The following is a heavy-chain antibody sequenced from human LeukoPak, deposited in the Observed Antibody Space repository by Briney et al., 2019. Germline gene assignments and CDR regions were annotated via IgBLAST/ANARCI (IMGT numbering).Heavy chain of an antibody. CDR3: AKPLARGYFDN. V-gene: IGHV3-23*01. D-gene: IGHD3-10*01. CDR1: GXXXXXXA. Sequence: GGSLRLSCAASGXXXXXXAXXXXXXAXGXGLDWVSTISSSGGTTYYADSVKGRFTIFRDNSKNTLYLQMNSLRAEDTAVYYCAKPLARGYFDNWGQGALVTVSS. J-gene: IGHJ4*02. CDR2: ISSSGGTT.